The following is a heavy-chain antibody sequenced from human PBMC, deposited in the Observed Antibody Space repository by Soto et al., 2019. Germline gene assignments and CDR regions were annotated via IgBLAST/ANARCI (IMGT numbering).Heavy chain of an antibody. Sequence: GGSLRLSCVASGFTFSSYAMHWVRQAPGKGLEWVAVISYDGSNKYYADSVKGRFTISRDNSKNTLYLQMNSLRAEDTAVYYCARAITMIVVVTDAFDIWGQGTMVTVSS. CDR2: ISYDGSNK. CDR3: ARAITMIVVVTDAFDI. J-gene: IGHJ3*02. CDR1: GFTFSSYA. D-gene: IGHD3-22*01. V-gene: IGHV3-30-3*01.